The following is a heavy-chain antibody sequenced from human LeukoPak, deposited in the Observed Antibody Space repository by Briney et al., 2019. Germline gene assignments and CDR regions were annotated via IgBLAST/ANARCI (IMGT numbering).Heavy chain of an antibody. CDR3: AKDRTMFSGDDAFDI. CDR2: IKSKTDGGTT. D-gene: IGHD3-10*02. V-gene: IGHV3-15*01. Sequence: GGSLRLSCAASGFTFSNAWMSWVRQAPGKGLEWVGRIKSKTDGGTTDYAAPVKGRFTISRDNSKNTLYLQMNSLRAEDTAVYYCAKDRTMFSGDDAFDIWGQGTMVTVSS. CDR1: GFTFSNAW. J-gene: IGHJ3*02.